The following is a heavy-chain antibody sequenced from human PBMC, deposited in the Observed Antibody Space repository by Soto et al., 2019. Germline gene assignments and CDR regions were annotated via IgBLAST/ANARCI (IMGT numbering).Heavy chain of an antibody. Sequence: EVQLLESGGGLVQPGGSLRLSCAASGFTFSSYDMSWVRQAPGKGREWVSGLSGGGGSTYYADSVKGRFTISRDNCTNTLYLQMNSLRAEDTAAYGCAKGRPRSCVGMCFNWFDPCGQGTLVTVSS. CDR2: LSGGGGST. CDR3: AKGRPRSCVGMCFNWFDP. D-gene: IGHD1-20*01. V-gene: IGHV3-23*01. J-gene: IGHJ5*02. CDR1: GFTFSSYD.